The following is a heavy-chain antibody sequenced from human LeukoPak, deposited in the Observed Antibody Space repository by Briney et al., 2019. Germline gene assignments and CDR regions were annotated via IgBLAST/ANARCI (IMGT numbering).Heavy chain of an antibody. V-gene: IGHV1-46*01. CDR2: INPSGGST. Sequence: ASVKVSCKASGYTFTGYYMHWVRQAPGQGLEWMGIINPSGGSTSYAQKFQGRVTMTRDTSTSTVYMELSSLRSEDTAVYYCASRGPHTAAYYDILTGYYINSYYYGMDVWGQGTTVTVSS. D-gene: IGHD3-9*01. CDR3: ASRGPHTAAYYDILTGYYINSYYYGMDV. CDR1: GYTFTGYY. J-gene: IGHJ6*02.